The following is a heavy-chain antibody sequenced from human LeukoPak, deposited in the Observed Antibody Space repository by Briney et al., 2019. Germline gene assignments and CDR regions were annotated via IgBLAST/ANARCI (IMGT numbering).Heavy chain of an antibody. V-gene: IGHV1-18*04. Sequence: GASVKVSCKASGYTFSSYGISWVRQASGQGLEWMGWISAYNGNTNYAQKLQGRVTMTTDTSTSTAYMELRSLRSDDTAVYYCARFERIDYYGSGSHFDYWGQGTLVTVSS. D-gene: IGHD3-10*01. J-gene: IGHJ4*02. CDR3: ARFERIDYYGSGSHFDY. CDR1: GYTFSSYG. CDR2: ISAYNGNT.